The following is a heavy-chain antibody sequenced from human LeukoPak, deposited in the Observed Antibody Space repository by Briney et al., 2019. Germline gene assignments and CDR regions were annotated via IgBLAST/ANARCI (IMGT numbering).Heavy chain of an antibody. Sequence: SETLSLTCAVYGGSFSGYYWSWIRQPPGKGLEWIGEINHSGSTNYNPSLKSRVTISVDTSKSQFSLKLSSVTAADTAVYYCARDGVLNGEYWGQGTLVTVSS. D-gene: IGHD7-27*01. J-gene: IGHJ4*02. V-gene: IGHV4-34*01. CDR3: ARDGVLNGEY. CDR2: INHSGST. CDR1: GGSFSGYY.